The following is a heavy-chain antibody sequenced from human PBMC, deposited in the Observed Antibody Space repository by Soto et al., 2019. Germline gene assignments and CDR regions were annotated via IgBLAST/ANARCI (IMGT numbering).Heavy chain of an antibody. V-gene: IGHV3-23*01. Sequence: GGSLRLSCAASGFTFRNYYMAWVRQAPGKGLERISGITDSGGSTYYADSVKGRFTISRDNSKNTLYLQMHSLRVDDTAVYYCAKDQGDTRCYDFWGQGALVTVSS. J-gene: IGHJ4*02. D-gene: IGHD2-2*01. CDR2: ITDSGGST. CDR3: AKDQGDTRCYDF. CDR1: GFTFRNYY.